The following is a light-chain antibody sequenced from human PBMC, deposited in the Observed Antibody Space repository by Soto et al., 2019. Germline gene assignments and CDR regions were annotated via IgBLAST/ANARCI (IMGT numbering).Light chain of an antibody. CDR1: SSDVGRYNL. Sequence: QSVLTQPASVSGSPGQSITISCTGTSSDVGRYNLVSWYQQHPGKAPKLMIYEVSKRPSGVPDRFSGSKSGNTASLTVSGLQAEDEADYYCSSYADTXKGVFGTGTKVTVL. J-gene: IGLJ1*01. V-gene: IGLV2-8*01. CDR3: SSYADTXKGV. CDR2: EVS.